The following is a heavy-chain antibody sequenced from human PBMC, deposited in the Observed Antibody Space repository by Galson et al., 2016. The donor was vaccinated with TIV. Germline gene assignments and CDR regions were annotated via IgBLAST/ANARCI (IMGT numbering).Heavy chain of an antibody. Sequence: ETLSLTCTVSGGSISDSTYYWGWVRQPPGKNLEWVGSIFYVGKTFYSPSLKSRLTMSVDTSKNQFSLRLSSVTAADTAIYYCARDFGMTLARGVLSWFDLWGQGTLVTVAS. D-gene: IGHD3-10*01. CDR3: ARDFGMTLARGVLSWFDL. CDR1: GGSISDSTYY. J-gene: IGHJ5*02. CDR2: IFYVGKT. V-gene: IGHV4-39*07.